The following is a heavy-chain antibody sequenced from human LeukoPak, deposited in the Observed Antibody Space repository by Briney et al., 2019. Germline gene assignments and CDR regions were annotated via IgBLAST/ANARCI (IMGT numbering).Heavy chain of an antibody. CDR3: ARSMTTVTEFCHFTPPCPHIWFDP. CDR2: IYYSGST. J-gene: IGHJ5*02. Sequence: PSETLSLTCTVSGGSISSSSYYWGWIRQPPGKGLEWIGSIYYSGSTYYNPSLKSRVTISVDTSKNQFSLKLSSVTAADTAVYYCARSMTTVTEFCHFTPPCPHIWFDPWGQGTLVTVSS. D-gene: IGHD4-17*01. CDR1: GGSISSSSYY. V-gene: IGHV4-39*07.